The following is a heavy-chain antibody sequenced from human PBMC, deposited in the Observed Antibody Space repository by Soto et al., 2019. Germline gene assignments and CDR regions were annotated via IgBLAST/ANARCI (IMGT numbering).Heavy chain of an antibody. D-gene: IGHD1-26*01. Sequence: PGESLNLSCKASEFITSNFWIGWVRQMSGKGLEWMGMIYPGDSETRVSPSFQGQVTISADKSITTAFLQWSSLKASDTAMYYRARHEVGAASAFDLLGHATKVTVSS. V-gene: IGHV5-51*01. J-gene: IGHJ3*01. CDR1: EFITSNFW. CDR2: IYPGDSET. CDR3: ARHEVGAASAFDL.